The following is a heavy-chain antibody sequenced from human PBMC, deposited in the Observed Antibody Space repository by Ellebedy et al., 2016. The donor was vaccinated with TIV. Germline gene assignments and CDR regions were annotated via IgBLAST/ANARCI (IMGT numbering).Heavy chain of an antibody. Sequence: ASVKVSCXASGYTFTGDYMHWVRQAPAQGREGMGWINPNSGGTNYAQKFQGWVTMTRDTSISTAYMELSRLRSDDTAVYYCARVKGIAVAQGAFDIWGQGTMVTVSS. CDR3: ARVKGIAVAQGAFDI. CDR1: GYTFTGDY. D-gene: IGHD6-19*01. J-gene: IGHJ3*02. CDR2: INPNSGGT. V-gene: IGHV1-2*04.